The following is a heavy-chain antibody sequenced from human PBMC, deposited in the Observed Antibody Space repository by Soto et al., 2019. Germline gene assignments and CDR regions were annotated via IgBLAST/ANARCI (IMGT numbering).Heavy chain of an antibody. CDR2: IKQDGSEK. Sequence: HPGGSLRLSCAASGFTFSSYWMSWVRQAPGKGLEWVANIKQDGSEKYYVDSVKGRFTISRDNAKNSLYLQMNSLRAEDTAVYYCARDLMEVAGTYYYYGMDVWGQGTTVTVSS. CDR1: GFTFSSYW. V-gene: IGHV3-7*03. CDR3: ARDLMEVAGTYYYYGMDV. J-gene: IGHJ6*02. D-gene: IGHD6-19*01.